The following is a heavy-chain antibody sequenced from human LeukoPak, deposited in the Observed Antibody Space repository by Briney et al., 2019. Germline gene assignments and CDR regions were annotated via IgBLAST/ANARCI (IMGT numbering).Heavy chain of an antibody. J-gene: IGHJ4*02. CDR2: IIPIFGTA. D-gene: IGHD3-22*01. Sequence: ASVKVSCESSGYIFNNYAINWVRQAPGQGLEWMGGIIPIFGTANYAQKFQGRVTITADESTSTAYMELSSLRSEDTAVYYCARETPYYYDSSGSYDYWGQGTLVTVSS. CDR1: GYIFNNYA. V-gene: IGHV1-69*13. CDR3: ARETPYYYDSSGSYDY.